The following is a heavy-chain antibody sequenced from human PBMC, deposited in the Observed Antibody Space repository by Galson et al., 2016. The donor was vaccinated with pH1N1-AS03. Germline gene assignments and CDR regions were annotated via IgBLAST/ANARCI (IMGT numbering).Heavy chain of an antibody. D-gene: IGHD3-3*02. CDR2: VSYDGVNQ. Sequence: SLRLSCAASGITFSNYAMNWVRQAPGKGLEWVAVVSYDGVNQYYTDSVQGRFTISRDNSKNTVYLQLNSLRVEDTALYYCARDQGIFLGSLDSWGQGTLVTVSS. V-gene: IGHV3-30*03. CDR3: ARDQGIFLGSLDS. CDR1: GITFSNYA. J-gene: IGHJ4*02.